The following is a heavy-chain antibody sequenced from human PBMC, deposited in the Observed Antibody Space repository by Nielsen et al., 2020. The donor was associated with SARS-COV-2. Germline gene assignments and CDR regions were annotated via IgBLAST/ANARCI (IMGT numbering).Heavy chain of an antibody. CDR1: GGSISSSNW. J-gene: IGHJ6*03. D-gene: IGHD3-10*01. Sequence: GSLRLSCAVSGGSISSSNWWSWVRQPPGKGLEWIGEIYHSGSTNYNPSLKSRVTISVDTSKNQFSLKLSSVTAADTAVYYCARIITMIRGVIISRRLYYMDVWGKGTTVTVSS. CDR3: ARIITMIRGVIISRRLYYMDV. CDR2: IYHSGST. V-gene: IGHV4-4*02.